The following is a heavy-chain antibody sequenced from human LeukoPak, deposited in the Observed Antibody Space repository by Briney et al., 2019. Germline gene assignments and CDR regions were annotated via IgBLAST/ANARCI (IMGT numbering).Heavy chain of an antibody. D-gene: IGHD3-10*01. Sequence: PGGSLRLSCAASGFTFSDHYMDWVRQAAGKGLEWVGRIRNKANSYTTEYAASVKGRFTISRDDSKNSLYLQMNSLKTEDTAVYYCATDAPSGFFDIWGQGTMVTVSS. V-gene: IGHV3-72*01. CDR1: GFTFSDHY. CDR3: ATDAPSGFFDI. CDR2: IRNKANSYTT. J-gene: IGHJ3*02.